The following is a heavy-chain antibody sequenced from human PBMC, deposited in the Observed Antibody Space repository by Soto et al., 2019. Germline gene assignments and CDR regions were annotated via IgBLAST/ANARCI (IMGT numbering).Heavy chain of an antibody. CDR2: IYCDNDK. D-gene: IGHD2-21*02. V-gene: IGHV2-5*02. Sequence: QITLKESGPTLVKPTQTLTLTCTFSGFSLSTGGVGVGWIRQPPGKALEWLALIYCDNDKRYIPSLRIRLTVTKYTAKNQVVLTLTNMDPVDKATYYCVHSRCGGDCLRSYSSHDYYGMDVWVQGTTVTVFS. CDR3: VHSRCGGDCLRSYSSHDYYGMDV. J-gene: IGHJ6*02. CDR1: GFSLSTGGVG.